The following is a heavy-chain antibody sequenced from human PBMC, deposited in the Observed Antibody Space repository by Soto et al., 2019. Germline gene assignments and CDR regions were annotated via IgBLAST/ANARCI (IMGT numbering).Heavy chain of an antibody. V-gene: IGHV1-69*08. J-gene: IGHJ4*02. Sequence: QVQLVQSGAEVKKPGSSVKVSCKASGGTFSSYTISWVRQAPGQGLEWMGRIIPILGIANYAQKFQGRGTITADKSTSTAYMELSSLRSEDTAVYYCARDRGAGGENYWGQGTLVTVSS. CDR2: IIPILGIA. CDR3: ARDRGAGGENY. CDR1: GGTFSSYT. D-gene: IGHD3-10*01.